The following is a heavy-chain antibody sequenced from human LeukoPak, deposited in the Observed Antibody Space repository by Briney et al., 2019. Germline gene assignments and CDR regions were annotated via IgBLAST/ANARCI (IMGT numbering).Heavy chain of an antibody. V-gene: IGHV3-23*01. J-gene: IGHJ4*02. CDR1: GFTFSTYA. Sequence: PGGSLRLSCAASGFTFSTYAMTWVRQAPGKGLEWVSTFGSGGGTYYADSVKGRFTISRDNSKNTLYLQLNNFGAVDTASYYCAKVLAPPTTRNLDYWGQGTLVIVSS. CDR2: FGSGGGT. D-gene: IGHD1-14*01. CDR3: AKVLAPPTTRNLDY.